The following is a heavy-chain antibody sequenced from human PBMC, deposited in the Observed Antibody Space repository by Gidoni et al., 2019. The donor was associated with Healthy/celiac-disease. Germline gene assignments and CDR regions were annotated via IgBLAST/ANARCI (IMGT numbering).Heavy chain of an antibody. D-gene: IGHD2-2*01. CDR3: AKNVPSGRYRTDAFDI. J-gene: IGHJ3*02. CDR1: GFTFSSYD. CDR2: ISGSGGST. Sequence: EVQLLESVGGLVPPGGSLRLSCAASGFTFSSYDMSWVRQAPGKGLEWVSAISGSGGSTYYADSVKGRFTISRDNSKNTLYLQMNSLRAEDTAVYYCAKNVPSGRYRTDAFDIWGQGTMVTVSS. V-gene: IGHV3-23*01.